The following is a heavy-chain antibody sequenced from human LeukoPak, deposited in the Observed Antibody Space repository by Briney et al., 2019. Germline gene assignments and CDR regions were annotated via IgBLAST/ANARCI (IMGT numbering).Heavy chain of an antibody. Sequence: NYAQKFQGRVTITADESTSTAYMELSSLRSEDTAVYYCARGDLDTAMVTENYYYYYGMDVWGKGTTVTVSS. J-gene: IGHJ6*04. D-gene: IGHD5-18*01. V-gene: IGHV1-69*01. CDR3: ARGDLDTAMVTENYYYYYGMDV.